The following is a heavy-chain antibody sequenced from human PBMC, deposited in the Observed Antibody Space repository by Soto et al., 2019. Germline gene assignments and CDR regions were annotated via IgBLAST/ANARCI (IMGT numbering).Heavy chain of an antibody. CDR1: GFLFSTSGVG. J-gene: IGHJ6*02. V-gene: IGHV2-5*01. CDR3: VQRSSPAGPYGVDV. CDR2: IYWNDDK. D-gene: IGHD2-2*01. Sequence: QITLKESGPTLVKPTQTLTLTCTFSGFLFSTSGVGVGWIRQPPGKAPEWLALIYWNDDKRYNPSLRTRLALTRDTSKNQVVLTMTNMDPVYTATYFCVQRSSPAGPYGVDVWGQGTAVTVSS.